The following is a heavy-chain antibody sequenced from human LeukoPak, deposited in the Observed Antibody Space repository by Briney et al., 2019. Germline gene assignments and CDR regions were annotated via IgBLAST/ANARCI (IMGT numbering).Heavy chain of an antibody. Sequence: ESGPTLVKPTQTLTLTCTFSGFSLSTSGVGVGWIRQPPGKALEWLALIYWYDDKRYSPSLKSRLTITKDTSKNQVVLTMTNMDPVDTATYYCAHRRRENYYDSSGYYLDYFDYWGQGTLVTVSS. J-gene: IGHJ4*02. D-gene: IGHD3-22*01. CDR2: IYWYDDK. CDR3: AHRRRENYYDSSGYYLDYFDY. CDR1: GFSLSTSGVG. V-gene: IGHV2-5*01.